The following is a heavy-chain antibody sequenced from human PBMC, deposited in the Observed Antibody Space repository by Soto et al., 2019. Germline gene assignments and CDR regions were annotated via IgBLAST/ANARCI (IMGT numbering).Heavy chain of an antibody. CDR2: IIPIFGTA. CDR1: GGTFSSYA. D-gene: IGHD3-3*01. V-gene: IGHV1-69*13. Sequence: ASVKVSCKASGGTFSSYAISWVRQAPGQGLEWMGGIIPIFGTANYAQKFQGRVTITADESTSTAYMELSSLRSEDTAVYYCARLQIFGVVTHYYYYGMDVGGQGTRVTVSS. J-gene: IGHJ6*02. CDR3: ARLQIFGVVTHYYYYGMDV.